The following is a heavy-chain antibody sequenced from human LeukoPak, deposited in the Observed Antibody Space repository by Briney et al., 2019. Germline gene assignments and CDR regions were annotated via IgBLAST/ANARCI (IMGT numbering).Heavy chain of an antibody. J-gene: IGHJ6*02. V-gene: IGHV3-74*01. CDR3: ARGPSRVDV. Sequence: GGSLRLSCAASGFTFRSYWMHWVRQAPGKGLVWVSLINSDGSSTNYADSVKGRFTISRDNAKNTLYLQMNSLRAEDTAVYYCARGPSRVDVWGQGTTVTVSS. CDR2: INSDGSST. CDR1: GFTFRSYW.